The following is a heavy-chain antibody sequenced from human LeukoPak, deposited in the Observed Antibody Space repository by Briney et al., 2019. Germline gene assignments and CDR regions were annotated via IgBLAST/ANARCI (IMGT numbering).Heavy chain of an antibody. V-gene: IGHV4-34*01. CDR3: ARGSQPYYDFWSGYFRKGSNWFDP. CDR1: XGSFSGXY. D-gene: IGHD3-3*01. CDR2: INXSGXT. Sequence: SETLXXXXXXXXGSFSGXYXSWIRQPPGKGXEXIXEINXSGXTNYNPSLKRRFTISLDTSKNQFSLKLSSVTAADTAVYYCARGSQPYYDFWSGYFRKGSNWFDPWGQGTLVTVSS. J-gene: IGHJ5*02.